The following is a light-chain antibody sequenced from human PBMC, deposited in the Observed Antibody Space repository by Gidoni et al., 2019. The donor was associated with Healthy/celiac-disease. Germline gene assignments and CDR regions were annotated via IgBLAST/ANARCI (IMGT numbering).Light chain of an antibody. V-gene: IGKV3-20*01. CDR2: GAS. Sequence: EIVLTQSPGTLSLSPGERATLSCRASQRVSSCYLAWYQQKPGQAPRLLIYGASSRATGIPDRFSGSGSGTDFTLTISRLEPEDFAVYYCQQYGSSITFGQGTRLEIK. CDR3: QQYGSSIT. CDR1: QRVSSCY. J-gene: IGKJ5*01.